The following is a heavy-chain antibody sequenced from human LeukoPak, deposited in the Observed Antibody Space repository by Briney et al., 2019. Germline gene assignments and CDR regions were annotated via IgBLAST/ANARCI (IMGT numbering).Heavy chain of an antibody. V-gene: IGHV1-2*02. CDR3: ARAYLEVIGWFDP. Sequence: ASVKVSCKASGYTFTGYYMHWVRQAPGQGLEWMGWINPNSGGTNYAQKFQGRVTMTRDTSISTAYMELSRLRSDDTAVYYCARAYLEVIGWFDPWGQGTLVTVSS. J-gene: IGHJ5*02. CDR1: GYTFTGYY. D-gene: IGHD3-16*02. CDR2: INPNSGGT.